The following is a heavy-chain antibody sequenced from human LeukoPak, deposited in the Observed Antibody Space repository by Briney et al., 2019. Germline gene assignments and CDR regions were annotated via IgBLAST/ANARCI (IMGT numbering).Heavy chain of an antibody. CDR1: GGSISSSN. CDR3: ARDRDSSGLYGGADL. CDR2: ISSTNGHT. D-gene: IGHD6-19*01. Sequence: ETLSLTCAVSGGSISSSNWWSWVRQPPGKGLEWVSYISSTNGHTYYADSVNGRFTISRDTAKNSLYLQMNSLRVEDTAIYFCARDRDSSGLYGGADLWGQGVLVTVSA. V-gene: IGHV3-21*03. J-gene: IGHJ5*02.